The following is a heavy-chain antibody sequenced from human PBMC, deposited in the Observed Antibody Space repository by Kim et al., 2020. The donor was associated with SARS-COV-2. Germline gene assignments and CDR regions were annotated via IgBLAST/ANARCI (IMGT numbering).Heavy chain of an antibody. Sequence: GGSLRLSCAASGFTFSSYWMTWVRQARGKGLEWVASIRGDGSEKKYVESVNGRFTISRDNGKNSVYLQMNTLRAEDTAIYYCAKIRRTEPDVYWGQGTLV. CDR3: AKIRRTEPDVY. D-gene: IGHD2-21*02. J-gene: IGHJ4*02. V-gene: IGHV3-7*01. CDR1: GFTFSSYW. CDR2: IRGDGSEK.